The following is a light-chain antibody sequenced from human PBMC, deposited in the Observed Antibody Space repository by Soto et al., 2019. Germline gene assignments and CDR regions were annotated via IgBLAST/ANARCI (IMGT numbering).Light chain of an antibody. Sequence: QSALTQPASVSGSPGQSITISCTGTSSDVGGYNYVSWYQQHPGKAPKLIIYDVSNRPSGVSNRFSGSKSGNTASLTISGLQAEDEADYYCSSYTSSSTRVFGTGTKLPVL. J-gene: IGLJ1*01. CDR1: SSDVGGYNY. V-gene: IGLV2-14*01. CDR3: SSYTSSSTRV. CDR2: DVS.